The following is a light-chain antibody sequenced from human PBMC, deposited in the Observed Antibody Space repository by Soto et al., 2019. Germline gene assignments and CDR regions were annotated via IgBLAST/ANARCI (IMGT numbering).Light chain of an antibody. CDR2: EVS. V-gene: IGLV2-14*01. CDR1: SSDVGGYNY. CDR3: SSYTSSSTLLV. Sequence: QSAPTQPASVSGSPGQSITISCTGSSSDVGGYNYVSWYQQHPGKAPKLMIYEVSNRPSGVSNRFSGSKSGNTASLTISGLQAEDVADYYCSSYTSSSTLLVFGGRTKVTVL. J-gene: IGLJ2*01.